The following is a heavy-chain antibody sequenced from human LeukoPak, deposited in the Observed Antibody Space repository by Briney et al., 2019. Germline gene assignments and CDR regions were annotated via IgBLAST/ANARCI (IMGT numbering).Heavy chain of an antibody. CDR1: GGSISSTSWY. CDR2: IYYSGST. V-gene: IGHV4-39*01. CDR3: ARRDNYDLGDY. J-gene: IGHJ4*02. Sequence: SETLSLTCAVSGGSISSTSWYSWVRQPPGKGLEWIGSIYYSGSTYYNPSLKSRVTISVDTSKNQFSLKLSSVTAADTAVYYCARRDNYDLGDYWGQGTLVTVSS. D-gene: IGHD3-3*01.